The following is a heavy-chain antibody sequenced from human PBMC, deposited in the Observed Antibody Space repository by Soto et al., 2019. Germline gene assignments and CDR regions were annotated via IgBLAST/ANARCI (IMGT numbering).Heavy chain of an antibody. CDR1: GGSFSGYY. V-gene: IGHV4-34*01. J-gene: IGHJ4*02. CDR2: INHSGST. D-gene: IGHD1-1*01. Sequence: SETLSLTCAVYGGSFSGYYWSWIRQPPGKGLEWIGEINHSGSTNYNPSLKSRVTISVDTSKNQFSLKLSSVTAADTAVYYCARPGQLERRVYDYWGQGTLVTVSS. CDR3: ARPGQLERRVYDY.